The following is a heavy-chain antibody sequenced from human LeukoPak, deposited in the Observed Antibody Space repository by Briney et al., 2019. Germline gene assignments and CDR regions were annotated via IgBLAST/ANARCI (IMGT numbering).Heavy chain of an antibody. J-gene: IGHJ4*02. CDR3: ARRLEPLDYGGDY. CDR2: IIPIFGTA. Sequence: ASVKVSCKASGGTFSSYAISWVRQAPGQGLEWMGGIIPIFGTANYAQKFQGRVTITTDESTSTAYMELSSLRSEDTAVYYCARRLEPLDYGGDYWGQGTLVTVSS. V-gene: IGHV1-69*05. CDR1: GGTFSSYA. D-gene: IGHD4/OR15-4a*01.